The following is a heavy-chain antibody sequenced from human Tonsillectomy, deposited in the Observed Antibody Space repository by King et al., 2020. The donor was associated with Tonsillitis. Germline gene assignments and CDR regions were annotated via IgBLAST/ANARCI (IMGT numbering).Heavy chain of an antibody. Sequence: QLVQSGGGLVQPGGSMRLSCAVSGFTFSSSYDMYWVRQPTGKGLEWVSAIGTAGDTYYSGSVKGRFTISRDNAKDSLYLHMNSLRVGDTAVYYCRAVTTNGDFDYWGQGTLVTVSS. D-gene: IGHD2-8*01. CDR2: IGTAGDT. CDR1: GFTFSSSYD. V-gene: IGHV3-13*01. J-gene: IGHJ4*02. CDR3: RAVTTNGDFDY.